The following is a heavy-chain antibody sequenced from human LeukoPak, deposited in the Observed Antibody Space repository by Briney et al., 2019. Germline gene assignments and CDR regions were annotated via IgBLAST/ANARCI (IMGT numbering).Heavy chain of an antibody. D-gene: IGHD5-24*01. CDR3: ARAARWLSYYFDY. V-gene: IGHV4-34*01. CDR1: GGSFSGYY. Sequence: PSETLSLTFAVYGGSFSGYYWSWIRQPPGKGLEWIGEINHSGSTNYNSSLKSRVTISVDTSKNQFSLKLSSVTAADTAVYYCARAARWLSYYFDYWGQGTLVTVSS. J-gene: IGHJ4*02. CDR2: INHSGST.